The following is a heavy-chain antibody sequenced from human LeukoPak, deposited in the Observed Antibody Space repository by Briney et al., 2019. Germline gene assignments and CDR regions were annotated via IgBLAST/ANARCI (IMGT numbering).Heavy chain of an antibody. V-gene: IGHV4-34*01. J-gene: IGHJ4*02. CDR3: ARVRYYGSGSIPRSFDY. D-gene: IGHD3-10*01. Sequence: PSETLSLTCDVYGGSFSGYYWSWIRQPPGKGLEWIGEINHSGSTNYNPSLKSRVTISVDTSKNQFSLKLSSVTAADTAVYYCARVRYYGSGSIPRSFDYWGQGTLVTVSS. CDR2: INHSGST. CDR1: GGSFSGYY.